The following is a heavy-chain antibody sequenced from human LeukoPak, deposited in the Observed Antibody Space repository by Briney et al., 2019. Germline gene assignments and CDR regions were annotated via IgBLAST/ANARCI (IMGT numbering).Heavy chain of an antibody. V-gene: IGHV3-48*03. J-gene: IGHJ4*02. Sequence: GGSLRLSCAASGFTFSSYEMNWVRQAPGKGLEWVSYISSSGSTIYYADSVKGRFTISRDNAKNSLYLQMNSLRAEDTAVYYCARRAGAYSHPYDYWGQGALVTVSS. CDR3: ARRAGAYSHPYDY. CDR2: ISSSGSTI. CDR1: GFTFSSYE. D-gene: IGHD4/OR15-4a*01.